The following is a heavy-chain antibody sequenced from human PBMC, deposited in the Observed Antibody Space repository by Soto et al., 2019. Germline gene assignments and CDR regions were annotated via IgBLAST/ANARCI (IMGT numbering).Heavy chain of an antibody. Sequence: EVQLLESGGDLVQPGGSLRLSCAASGFTFKSYAVSWVRQAPGKGLEWVSVITGSGDSTYYADSVKGRFTISRDNSKNTLYLQMNSLRAEDTAVYYCAKELSPDYNLAYFAHWGQGTLVTVSS. V-gene: IGHV3-23*01. CDR3: AKELSPDYNLAYFAH. D-gene: IGHD4-4*01. CDR2: ITGSGDST. J-gene: IGHJ4*02. CDR1: GFTFKSYA.